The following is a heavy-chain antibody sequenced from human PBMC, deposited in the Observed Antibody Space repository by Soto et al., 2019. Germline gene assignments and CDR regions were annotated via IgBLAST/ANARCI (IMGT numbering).Heavy chain of an antibody. CDR1: GYTFTGYY. CDR3: ARVRPDYGDYLYYFDY. V-gene: IGHV1-69*01. Sequence: GASVKVSCKASGYTFTGYYMHWVRQAPGQGLEWMGGIIPIFGTANYAQKFQGRVTITADESTSTAYMELSSLRSEDTAVYYCARVRPDYGDYLYYFDYWGQGTLVTVSS. D-gene: IGHD4-17*01. CDR2: IIPIFGTA. J-gene: IGHJ4*02.